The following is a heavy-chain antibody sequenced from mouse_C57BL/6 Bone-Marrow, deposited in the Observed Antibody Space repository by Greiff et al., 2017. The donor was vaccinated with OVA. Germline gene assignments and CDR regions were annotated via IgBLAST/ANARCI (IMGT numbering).Heavy chain of an antibody. CDR2: ISNLAYSI. J-gene: IGHJ4*01. Sequence: EVQGVESGGGLVQPGGSLKLSCAASGFTFSDYGMAWVRQAPRKGPEWVAFISNLAYSIYYADTVTGRFTISRENAKNTLYLEMSSLRSEDTAMYYCARRFYYDYPYYYAMDYWGQGTSVTVSS. V-gene: IGHV5-15*01. CDR1: GFTFSDYG. D-gene: IGHD2-4*01. CDR3: ARRFYYDYPYYYAMDY.